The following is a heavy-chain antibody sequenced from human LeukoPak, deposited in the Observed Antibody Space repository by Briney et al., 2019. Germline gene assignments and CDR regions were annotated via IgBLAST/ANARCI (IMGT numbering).Heavy chain of an antibody. D-gene: IGHD2-2*02. V-gene: IGHV3-7*01. CDR2: IKKDGSAI. CDR3: ARAYCSGASCYNFEY. J-gene: IGHJ4*02. Sequence: GSLRLSCAASGFAFSTSWMTWVRQAPGKGLEWVANIKKDGSAIHYVDSVKGRFTISRDNAKNSLYLQMNSMRAEDTAVYYCARAYCSGASCYNFEYWGQGTLVTVSS. CDR1: GFAFSTSW.